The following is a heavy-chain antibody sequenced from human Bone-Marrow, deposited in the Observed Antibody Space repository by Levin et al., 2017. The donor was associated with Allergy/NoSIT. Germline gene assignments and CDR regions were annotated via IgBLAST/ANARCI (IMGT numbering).Heavy chain of an antibody. CDR1: GFIFSSYA. J-gene: IGHJ4*02. CDR2: ITDSGGRT. Sequence: GESLKISCAASGFIFSSYAVTWVRQAPGRGLEWVSSITDSGGRTYYADSVKGRFTMSRDNSKNTVYLPMNSLGGDDTAIYYCVRGGLDYYFDHWGQGSLVTVSS. V-gene: IGHV3-23*01. D-gene: IGHD3/OR15-3a*01. CDR3: VRGGLDYYFDH.